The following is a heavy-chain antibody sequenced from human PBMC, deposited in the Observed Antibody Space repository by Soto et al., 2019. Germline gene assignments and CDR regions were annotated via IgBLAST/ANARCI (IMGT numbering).Heavy chain of an antibody. V-gene: IGHV1-3*01. CDR2: INAGNGNT. Sequence: ASVKVSCKASGYTFTSYAMHWVRQAPGQRLEWMGWINAGNGNTKYSQKFQGRVTITRDTSASTAYMELSSLRSEDTAVYYCARGLTMVRGVMYSWGQGTLVTVSS. J-gene: IGHJ4*02. D-gene: IGHD3-10*01. CDR3: ARGLTMVRGVMYS. CDR1: GYTFTSYA.